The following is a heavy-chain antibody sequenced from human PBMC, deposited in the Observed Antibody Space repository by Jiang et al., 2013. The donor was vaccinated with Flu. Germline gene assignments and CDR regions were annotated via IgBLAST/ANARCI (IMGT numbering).Heavy chain of an antibody. CDR3: ARVDSSGYYPLDPYYFDY. CDR2: ISYDGSNK. Sequence: AVISYDGSNKYYADSVKGRFTISRDNSKNTLYLQMNSLRAEDTAVYYCARVDSSGYYPLDPYYFDYWGQGTLVTVSS. J-gene: IGHJ4*02. V-gene: IGHV3-30-3*01. D-gene: IGHD3-22*01.